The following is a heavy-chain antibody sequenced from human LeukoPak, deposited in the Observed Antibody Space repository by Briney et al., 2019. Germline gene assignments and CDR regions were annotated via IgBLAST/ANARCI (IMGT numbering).Heavy chain of an antibody. CDR2: IWYDGSNK. Sequence: GGSLRLSCAASGFTFSDYYMSWIRQAPGKGLEWVAVIWYDGSNKYYADSVKGRFTISRDNSKNTLYLQMNSLRAEDTAVYYCARESVYYFDYWGQGTLVTVSS. CDR1: GFTFSDYY. CDR3: ARESVYYFDY. V-gene: IGHV3-33*08. D-gene: IGHD6-19*01. J-gene: IGHJ4*02.